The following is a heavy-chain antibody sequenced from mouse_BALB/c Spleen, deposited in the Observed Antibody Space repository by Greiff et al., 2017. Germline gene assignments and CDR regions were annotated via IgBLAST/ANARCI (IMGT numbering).Heavy chain of an antibody. CDR3: AREGLGQWYFDV. V-gene: IGHV5-4*02. D-gene: IGHD4-1*01. CDR1: GFTFSDYY. CDR2: ISDGGSYT. Sequence: EVKLVESGGGLVKPGGSLKLSCAASGFTFSDYYMYWVRQTPEKRLEWVATISDGGSYTYYPDSVKGRFTISRDNAKNNLYLQMSSLKSEDTAMYYCAREGLGQWYFDVWGAGTTVTVSS. J-gene: IGHJ1*01.